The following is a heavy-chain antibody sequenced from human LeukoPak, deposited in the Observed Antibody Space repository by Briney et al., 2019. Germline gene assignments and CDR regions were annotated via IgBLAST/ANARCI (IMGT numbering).Heavy chain of an antibody. CDR1: GASISSSSYY. D-gene: IGHD1-1*01. J-gene: IGHJ5*02. Sequence: SETVSLTCTVSGASISSSSYYWGWIRQPPGKGLEWIGTIYYSGTYYNPSLKSRVTISVDTSKNQFSLKLSSVTAADTAVYYCATDRGYNWNDQRFDPWGQGTLVTVSS. CDR3: ATDRGYNWNDQRFDP. V-gene: IGHV4-39*07. CDR2: IYYSGT.